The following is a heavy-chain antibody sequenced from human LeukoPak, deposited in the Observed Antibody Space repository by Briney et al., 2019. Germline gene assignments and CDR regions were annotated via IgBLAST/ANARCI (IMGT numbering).Heavy chain of an antibody. CDR1: GFTVSSNY. CDR3: ARSNHSSGYYGYFDY. D-gene: IGHD3-22*01. J-gene: IGHJ4*02. CDR2: IYSGGST. V-gene: IGHV3-53*01. Sequence: GGSLRLSCAASGFTVSSNYMSWVRQAPGKGLEWVSAIYSGGSTYYADSVKGRFTISRDNSKNTLYLQMNSLRAEDTAVYYCARSNHSSGYYGYFDYWGQGTLVTVSS.